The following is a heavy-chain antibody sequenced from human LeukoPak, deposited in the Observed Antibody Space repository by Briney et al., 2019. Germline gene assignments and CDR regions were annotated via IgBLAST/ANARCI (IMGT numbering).Heavy chain of an antibody. CDR2: INYSGSC. V-gene: IGHV4-39*01. D-gene: IGHD5-18*01. CDR1: GDSISSSSYY. Sequence: SETLSLTCSVSGDSISSSSYYWGWIRQPPGEGLEGLGTINYSGSCYDNSPLKSTITISVGTSKNQFSLKLSCATAADTDVYYSVAGTAVVMNWFDPWGQGTLVTVSS. CDR3: VAGTAVVMNWFDP. J-gene: IGHJ5*02.